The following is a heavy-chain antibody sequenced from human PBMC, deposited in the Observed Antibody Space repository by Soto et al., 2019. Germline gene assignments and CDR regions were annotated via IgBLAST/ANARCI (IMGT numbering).Heavy chain of an antibody. D-gene: IGHD3-22*01. V-gene: IGHV3-30-3*01. CDR3: ARDRDYYDSSGYLGDLGMDV. J-gene: IGHJ6*02. CDR2: ISYDGSNK. CDR1: GFTFSSYA. Sequence: PGGSLRLSCAASGFTFSSYAMHWVRQAPGKGLEWVAVISYDGSNKYYADSVKGRFTISRDNSKNTLYLQMNSLRAEDTAVYYCARDRDYYDSSGYLGDLGMDVWGQGTTVTAP.